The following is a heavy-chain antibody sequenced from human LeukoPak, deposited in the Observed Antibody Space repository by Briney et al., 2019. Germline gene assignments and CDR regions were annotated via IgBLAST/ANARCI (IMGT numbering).Heavy chain of an antibody. V-gene: IGHV1-18*01. D-gene: IGHD4-17*01. CDR1: GYTVTSYG. CDR2: ISAYNGNT. CDR3: ARELDDYGDYGIDP. Sequence: ASVKVSCKASGYTVTSYGISWVRQAPGQGLEWMGWISAYNGNTNYAQKLQGRVTMTTDTSTSTAYMELRSLRSDDTAVYYCARELDDYGDYGIDPWGQGTLVTVSS. J-gene: IGHJ5*02.